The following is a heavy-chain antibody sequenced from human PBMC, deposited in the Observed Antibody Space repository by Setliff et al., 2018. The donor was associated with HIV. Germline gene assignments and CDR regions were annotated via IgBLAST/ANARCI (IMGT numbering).Heavy chain of an antibody. V-gene: IGHV3-23*01. CDR1: GITFSSFD. CDR2: ISGSGGRT. D-gene: IGHD1-26*01. CDR3: AASGSIYGGAYDI. J-gene: IGHJ3*02. Sequence: GGSLRLSCAASGITFSSFDMSWVRQAPGKGLEWVSAISGSGGRTYYADSVNGRFTISRDNSKNTLYLQMNNLRAEDTAVYFCAASGSIYGGAYDIWGQGTMVTVSS.